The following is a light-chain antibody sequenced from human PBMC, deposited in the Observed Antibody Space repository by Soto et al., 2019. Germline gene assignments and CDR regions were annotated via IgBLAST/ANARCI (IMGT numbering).Light chain of an antibody. Sequence: QLVLTQPASVSGSPGQSITISCTGTSSDVGAYNYVSWYQVHPGKAPTLIISEVSNRPSGVSSRFSGSKSTNTASLTISGLRPEDEAEYYCSSYTRSSTQVFGTGTKLTVL. CDR2: EVS. CDR1: SSDVGAYNY. V-gene: IGLV2-14*01. CDR3: SSYTRSSTQV. J-gene: IGLJ1*01.